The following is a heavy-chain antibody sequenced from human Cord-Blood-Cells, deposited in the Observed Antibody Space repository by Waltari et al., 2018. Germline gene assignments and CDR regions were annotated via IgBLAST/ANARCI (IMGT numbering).Heavy chain of an antibody. CDR2: ISYDGSNK. J-gene: IGHJ4*02. V-gene: IGHV3-30*18. D-gene: IGHD4-4*01. CDR1: GFTFSSYG. Sequence: QVQLVESGGGVVQPGRSLRLSCAASGFTFSSYGMHWVRQAPGKGLEWVAVISYDGSNKYYADSVKGRFTISRDKSKNTLYLQMNSLRAEDTAVYYCAKSLRLQYYFDYWGQGTLVTVSS. CDR3: AKSLRLQYYFDY.